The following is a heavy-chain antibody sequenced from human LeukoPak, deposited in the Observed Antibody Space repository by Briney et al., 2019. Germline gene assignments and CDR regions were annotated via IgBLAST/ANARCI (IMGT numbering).Heavy chain of an antibody. CDR3: AKWEYCSGGSCYLGPLDY. J-gene: IGHJ4*02. CDR1: GFTFSSYG. D-gene: IGHD2-15*01. Sequence: GGSLRLSCAASGFTFSSYGMSWVRQAPGKGLEWVSAISGSGGSTYYADSAKGRFTISRDNSKNTLYLQMNSLRAEDTAVYYCAKWEYCSGGSCYLGPLDYWGQGTLVTVSS. CDR2: ISGSGGST. V-gene: IGHV3-23*01.